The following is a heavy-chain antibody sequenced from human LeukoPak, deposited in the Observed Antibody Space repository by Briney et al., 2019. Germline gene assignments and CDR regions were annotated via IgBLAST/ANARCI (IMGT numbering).Heavy chain of an antibody. D-gene: IGHD5-12*01. CDR1: GYGFTTFW. CDR2: IDPSDSYT. CDR3: ARHEGGYAASDY. V-gene: IGHV5-10-1*01. Sequence: GESLRISCKGSGYGFTTFWISWVRQMPGKGLEWMGKIDPSDSYTNYSPSFQGHVTISADKSINTAYLQWSSLKASDTAMYYCARHEGGYAASDYWGQGTLVTVSS. J-gene: IGHJ4*02.